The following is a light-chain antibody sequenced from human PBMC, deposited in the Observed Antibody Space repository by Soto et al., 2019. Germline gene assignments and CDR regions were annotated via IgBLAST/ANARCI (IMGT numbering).Light chain of an antibody. CDR3: CSYAGSSTLVV. CDR2: EGS. Sequence: QSALTQPASVSGSPGQSITISCTGTSSDVGSYNLVSWYQQHPGKAPKLMIYEGSKRPSGVSNRFSGSKSGNTASLTISGLQAEDEADYYCCSYAGSSTLVVFGGGNQLTVL. V-gene: IGLV2-23*03. J-gene: IGLJ2*01. CDR1: SSDVGSYNL.